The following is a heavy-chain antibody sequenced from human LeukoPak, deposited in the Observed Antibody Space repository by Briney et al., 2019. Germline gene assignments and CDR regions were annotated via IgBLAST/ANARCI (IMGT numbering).Heavy chain of an antibody. D-gene: IGHD3-22*01. Sequence: GASVNVSCKASGYTFTSYYMHWVRQAPGQGLEWMGIINPRGGSTSYAQKFQGRVTMTRDTSTSTVYMELSSLRSEDTAVYYCARDPDITMIVVGMPDYWGQGTLVTVSS. CDR2: INPRGGST. J-gene: IGHJ4*02. CDR3: ARDPDITMIVVGMPDY. V-gene: IGHV1-46*01. CDR1: GYTFTSYY.